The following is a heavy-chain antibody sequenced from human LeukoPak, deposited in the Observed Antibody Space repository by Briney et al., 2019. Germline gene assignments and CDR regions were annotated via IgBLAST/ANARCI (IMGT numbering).Heavy chain of an antibody. V-gene: IGHV3-33*01. Sequence: GGSLRLSCAASGFTFSIYGMHWVRQSPGKGLEWVAVIWNDGSNKYYADSVKGRFTISRDNSRNTLFLQMNSLRAEDTAVYYCARASGSYDYWGQGTLVTVSS. J-gene: IGHJ4*02. D-gene: IGHD1-26*01. CDR2: IWNDGSNK. CDR1: GFTFSIYG. CDR3: ARASGSYDY.